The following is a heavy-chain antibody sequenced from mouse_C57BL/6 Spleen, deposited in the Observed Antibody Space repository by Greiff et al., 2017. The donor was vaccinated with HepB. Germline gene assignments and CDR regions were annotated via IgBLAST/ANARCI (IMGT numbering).Heavy chain of an antibody. CDR2: IYPGSGST. CDR3: ARYYYAFAY. J-gene: IGHJ3*01. V-gene: IGHV1-55*01. Sequence: QVQLQQPGAELVKPGASVKMSCKASGYTFTSYWITWVKQRPGQGLEWIGDIYPGSGSTNYNEKFKSKATLTVDKSSSTAYMQLSSLTSEDSAVYYCARYYYAFAYWGQGTLVTVSA. CDR1: GYTFTSYW. D-gene: IGHD1-1*01.